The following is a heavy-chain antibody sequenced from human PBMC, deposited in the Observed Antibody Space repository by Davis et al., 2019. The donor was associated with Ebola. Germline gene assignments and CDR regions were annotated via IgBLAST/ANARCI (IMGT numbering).Heavy chain of an antibody. D-gene: IGHD2-21*02. J-gene: IGHJ4*02. CDR2: IKQDGSEK. CDR3: ARDYWQVTPFDY. CDR1: GFTFSSYW. V-gene: IGHV3-7*03. Sequence: GESLKISCAASGFTFSSYWMSWVRQAPGKGLEWVANIKQDGSEKYYVDSVKGRFTISRDNAKNSLYLQMNSLRAEDTAVYYCARDYWQVTPFDYWGQGTLVTVSS.